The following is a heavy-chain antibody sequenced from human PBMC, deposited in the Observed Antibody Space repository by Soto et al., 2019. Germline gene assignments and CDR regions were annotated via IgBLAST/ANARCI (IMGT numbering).Heavy chain of an antibody. Sequence: QVQLVQSGAEVKKPGSSVKVSCKASGGVFRNYAINWVRQAPGQDLEWMGGIIPVFGTAYYPQKFQGRVTITAAESTTTAYMELTSLKTEGTAVYFCARDRWGSYSFDSWGQGTLVTVAS. V-gene: IGHV1-69*01. J-gene: IGHJ5*01. CDR3: ARDRWGSYSFDS. CDR1: GGVFRNYA. D-gene: IGHD1-26*01. CDR2: IIPVFGTA.